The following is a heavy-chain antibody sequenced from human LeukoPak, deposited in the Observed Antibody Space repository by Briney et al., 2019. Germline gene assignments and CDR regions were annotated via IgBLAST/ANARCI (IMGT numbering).Heavy chain of an antibody. V-gene: IGHV7-4-1*02. D-gene: IGHD3-3*01. CDR2: INTNTGNP. CDR3: ARGQSPIYCDFWTS. Sequence: GASVKVSCKASGYTFTSYAMNWVRQAPGQGLEWMGWINTNTGNPTYAQGFTGRFVFSLDTSVSTAYLQISSLKAEDTAVYYCARGQSPIYCDFWTSWGQGTLVTVSS. J-gene: IGHJ4*02. CDR1: GYTFTSYA.